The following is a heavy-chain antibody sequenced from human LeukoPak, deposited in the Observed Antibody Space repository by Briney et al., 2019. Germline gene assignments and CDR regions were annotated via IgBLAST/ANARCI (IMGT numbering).Heavy chain of an antibody. Sequence: SETLSLTCTVSGGSISSSSYYWGWIRQPPGKGLEWIGSIYYSGSTYYNPSLKSRVTISVDTSKNQFSLKLSSVTAADTAVYYCARGRYRGRWLQFDYWGQGTLVTVSS. CDR1: GGSISSSSYY. V-gene: IGHV4-39*07. D-gene: IGHD5-24*01. CDR2: IYYSGST. CDR3: ARGRYRGRWLQFDY. J-gene: IGHJ4*02.